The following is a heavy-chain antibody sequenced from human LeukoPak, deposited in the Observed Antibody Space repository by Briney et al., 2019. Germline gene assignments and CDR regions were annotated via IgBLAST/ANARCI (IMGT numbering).Heavy chain of an antibody. CDR3: ASSKYYYDSSGYDNYVSDY. J-gene: IGHJ4*02. Sequence: GGSLRLSCAASGFTFSSYGMHWVRQAPGKGLGWVAVIWYDGSNKYYADSVKGRFTISRDNSKNTLYLQMNSLRAEDTAVYYCASSKYYYDSSGYDNYVSDYWGQGTLVTVSS. CDR2: IWYDGSNK. CDR1: GFTFSSYG. D-gene: IGHD3-22*01. V-gene: IGHV3-33*01.